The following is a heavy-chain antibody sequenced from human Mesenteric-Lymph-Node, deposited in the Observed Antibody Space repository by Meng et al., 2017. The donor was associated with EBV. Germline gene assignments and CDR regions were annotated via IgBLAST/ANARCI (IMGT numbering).Heavy chain of an antibody. V-gene: IGHV3-21*01. CDR2: ISGSSTFI. CDR3: ARDSGYSGYDEFDP. J-gene: IGHJ5*02. CDR1: GFTFSTYG. D-gene: IGHD5-12*01. Sequence: EMQLVESGGGLVKPGGSLRLSGAASGFTFSTYGMNWVRQAPGKGLEWVSSISGSSTFIYYADSVTGRFTISRDNAKNSLYLQMNSLRAEDTGVYYCARDSGYSGYDEFDPWGQGTRVTVSS.